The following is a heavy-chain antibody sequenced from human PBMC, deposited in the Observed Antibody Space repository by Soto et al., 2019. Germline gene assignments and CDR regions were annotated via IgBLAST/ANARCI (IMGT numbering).Heavy chain of an antibody. CDR1: GYTFTSYG. V-gene: IGHV1-18*01. J-gene: IGHJ3*02. CDR3: ARDEMSSGPDAFDI. D-gene: IGHD6-19*01. Sequence: ASVKVSCKASGYTFTSYGISWVRQAPGQGLEWMGWISAYNGNTNYAQKLQGRVTVTTDTSTSTAYMELRSLRSDDTAVYYCARDEMSSGPDAFDIWGQGTMVTVSS. CDR2: ISAYNGNT.